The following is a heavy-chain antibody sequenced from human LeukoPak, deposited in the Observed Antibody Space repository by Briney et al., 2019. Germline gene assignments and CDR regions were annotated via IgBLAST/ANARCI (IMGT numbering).Heavy chain of an antibody. J-gene: IGHJ4*02. D-gene: IGHD5-18*01. CDR1: GFLFSAYG. CDR3: ARDQRGFSYGYWGFDY. V-gene: IGHV3-33*01. Sequence: GGSLRLSCTASGFLFSAYGMHWVRQAPGKGLEWVAVIWYNGINKYYADSVKSRFTISRDNSKNTLYLQMNSLRVEDTAVYYCARDQRGFSYGYWGFDYWGQGTLVTVSS. CDR2: IWYNGINK.